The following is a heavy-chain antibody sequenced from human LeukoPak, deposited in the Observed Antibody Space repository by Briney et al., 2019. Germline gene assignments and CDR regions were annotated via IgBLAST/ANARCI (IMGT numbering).Heavy chain of an antibody. CDR1: GGSISSSSYY. J-gene: IGHJ4*02. D-gene: IGHD4-17*01. CDR2: IYYSGST. V-gene: IGHV4-39*07. Sequence: SETLSLTCTVPGGSISSSSYYWGWIRQPPGKGLERIGSIYYSGSTYYNPSLKSRVTISVDTSKNQFSLKLSSVTAADTAVYYCARVFTGDLYFDYWGQGTLVTVSS. CDR3: ARVFTGDLYFDY.